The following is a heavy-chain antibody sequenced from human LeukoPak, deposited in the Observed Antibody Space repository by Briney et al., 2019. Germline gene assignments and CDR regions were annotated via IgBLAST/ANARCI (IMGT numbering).Heavy chain of an antibody. V-gene: IGHV3-7*01. J-gene: IGHJ4*02. CDR1: GFTFSSYG. CDR2: IKQDGSEK. CDR3: ARDAMRGGDFDY. Sequence: GRSLRLSCAASGFTFSSYGMHWVRQAPGKGLECVASIKQDGSEKYYVDSVKGRFTISRDNAKNSLSLQMNSLRAEDTAVYYCARDAMRGGDFDYWGQGTLVTVSS. D-gene: IGHD3-16*01.